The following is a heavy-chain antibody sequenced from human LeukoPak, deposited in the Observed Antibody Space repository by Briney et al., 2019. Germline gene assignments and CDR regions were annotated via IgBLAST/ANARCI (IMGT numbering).Heavy chain of an antibody. V-gene: IGHV4-61*02. CDR1: SDSMSSGDYF. Sequence: PSETLSLTCTVSSDSMSSGDYFWSWIRQPAGKGLEWIGRISTSGNTNSNPSLSNRVTMSLDKSKKQFSLKLSSVTAADTAVYYCAKGAGSPWFDPWGQGTLVIVSS. CDR2: ISTSGNT. D-gene: IGHD6-19*01. J-gene: IGHJ5*02. CDR3: AKGAGSPWFDP.